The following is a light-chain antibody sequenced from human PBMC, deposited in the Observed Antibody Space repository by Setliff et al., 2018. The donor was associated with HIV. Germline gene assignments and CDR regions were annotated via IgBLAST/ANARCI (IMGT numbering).Light chain of an antibody. CDR3: CSNTGSNTYV. CDR2: QDT. CDR1: SSEVGRYNL. V-gene: IGLV2-23*01. J-gene: IGLJ1*01. Sequence: QSVLTQPASVSGSPGRSITISSTGTSSEVGRYNLVSWYQQHPGKAPKLMIYQDTKRPSGVSNRFSGSKSGNTASLTISGLQAEDEADYYCCSNTGSNTYVFGTGTKVTVL.